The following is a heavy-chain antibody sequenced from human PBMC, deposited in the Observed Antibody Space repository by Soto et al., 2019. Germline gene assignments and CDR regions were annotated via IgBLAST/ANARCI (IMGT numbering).Heavy chain of an antibody. CDR3: AKAVSESIRYFDS. Sequence: GGSLRLSCAASEFTFSYYAMTWVRQAPGKGLEWVSLITGSGVTTYYADSVRGRFTIARDNSKNTLYLQMNSLRAGDTAIYYCAKAVSESIRYFDSWGQGFLVTVSS. CDR1: EFTFSYYA. CDR2: ITGSGVTT. V-gene: IGHV3-23*01. D-gene: IGHD1-26*01. J-gene: IGHJ4*02.